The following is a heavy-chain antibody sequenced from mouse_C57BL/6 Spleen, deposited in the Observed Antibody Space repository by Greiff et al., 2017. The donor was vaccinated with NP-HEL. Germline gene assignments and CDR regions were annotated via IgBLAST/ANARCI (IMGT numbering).Heavy chain of an antibody. Sequence: QVQLQQPGAELVKPGASVKLSCKASGYTFTIYWMHWLKQRPGRGLEWIGRIDPNSGGTKYNEKFKSKATLTVDKPSSTAYMQLSSLTSEDSAVYFCARSRGLRWYFDVWAQGPRSPSPQ. CDR3: ARSRGLRWYFDV. J-gene: IGHJ1*03. CDR2: IDPNSGGT. V-gene: IGHV1-72*01. D-gene: IGHD2-2*01. CDR1: GYTFTIYW.